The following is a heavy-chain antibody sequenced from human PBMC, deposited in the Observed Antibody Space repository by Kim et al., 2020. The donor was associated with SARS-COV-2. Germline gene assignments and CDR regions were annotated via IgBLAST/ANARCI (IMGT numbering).Heavy chain of an antibody. Sequence: KSRVTISGDTSKNQFSLKLSSVTAADTAVYYCARQWGRSTMVRGVFHYIEHWGQGTLVTVSS. D-gene: IGHD3-10*01. CDR3: ARQWGRSTMVRGVFHYIEH. V-gene: IGHV4-39*01. J-gene: IGHJ1*01.